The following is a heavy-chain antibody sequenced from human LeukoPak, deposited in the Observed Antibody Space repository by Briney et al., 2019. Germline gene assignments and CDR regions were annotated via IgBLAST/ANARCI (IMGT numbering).Heavy chain of an antibody. J-gene: IGHJ5*02. CDR2: INPNSGGT. D-gene: IGHD6-19*01. CDR3: ARGGRWLKTSKNWFDP. V-gene: IGHV1-2*02. CDR1: GYTFTGYY. Sequence: ASVKVSCKASGYTFTGYYMHWVRQAPDPGLEWMGWINPNSGGTNYAQKFQGRVTMTRDTSISTAYMELSRLRSDDTAVYYCARGGRWLKTSKNWFDPWGQGTLVTVSS.